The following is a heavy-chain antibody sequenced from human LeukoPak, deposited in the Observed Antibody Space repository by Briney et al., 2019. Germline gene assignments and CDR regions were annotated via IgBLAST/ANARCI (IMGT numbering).Heavy chain of an antibody. CDR2: IYIGGST. Sequence: GGSLRLSCAASGFTVSSNYMSWVRQAPGKGLEWVSVIYIGGSTYYADSVKGRFTISRDSSKNTLYLQMDSLRAEDTAMYYCARGDAYNYRRYWGQGTLVIASS. CDR3: ARGDAYNYRRY. V-gene: IGHV3-53*01. CDR1: GFTVSSNY. D-gene: IGHD5-24*01. J-gene: IGHJ4*02.